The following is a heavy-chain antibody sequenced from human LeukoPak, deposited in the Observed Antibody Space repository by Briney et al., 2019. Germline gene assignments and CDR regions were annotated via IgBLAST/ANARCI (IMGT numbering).Heavy chain of an antibody. D-gene: IGHD2-15*01. Sequence: SETLSLPCAVYGGSFSGYYWSWIRQPPGKGLEWIGEINHSGSTNYNPSLKSRVTISVDTSKNQFSLKLSSVTAADTAVYYCARGPLRPKQDYYYYYYMDVWGKGTTVTVSS. CDR1: GGSFSGYY. V-gene: IGHV4-34*01. CDR3: ARGPLRPKQDYYYYYYMDV. CDR2: INHSGST. J-gene: IGHJ6*03.